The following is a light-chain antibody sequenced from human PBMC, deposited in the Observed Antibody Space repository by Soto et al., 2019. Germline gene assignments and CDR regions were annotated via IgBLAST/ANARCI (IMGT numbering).Light chain of an antibody. CDR2: EVS. V-gene: IGLV2-14*01. CDR3: SSYRSTNTPYG. Sequence: QSVLTQPAAESGSPGQSITISCTGTGGDIGDYKYVSWYQQRPGKAPKLMIYEVSNRPSGVSNRFSGSKSGNTASLTISGVQADDEADYYCSSYRSTNTPYGSGPGPKVTV. CDR1: GGDIGDYKY. J-gene: IGLJ1*01.